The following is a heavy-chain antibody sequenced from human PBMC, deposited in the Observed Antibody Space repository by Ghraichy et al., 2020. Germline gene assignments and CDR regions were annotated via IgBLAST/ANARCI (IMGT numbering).Heavy chain of an antibody. D-gene: IGHD3-16*01. CDR1: GGSISSYY. V-gene: IGHV4-59*01. Sequence: SETLSLTCTVSGGSISSYYWSWIRQPPGKGLEWIGYIYYSGSTNYNPSLKSRVTISVDTSKNQFSLKLSSVTAADTAVYYCARGNPWGLWAHFDAFDIWGQGTMVTVSS. J-gene: IGHJ3*02. CDR2: IYYSGST. CDR3: ARGNPWGLWAHFDAFDI.